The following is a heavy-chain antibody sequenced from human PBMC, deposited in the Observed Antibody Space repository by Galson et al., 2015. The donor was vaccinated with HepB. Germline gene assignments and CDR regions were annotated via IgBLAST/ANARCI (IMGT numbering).Heavy chain of an antibody. D-gene: IGHD2-8*01. CDR1: GGSVSSSVHY. Sequence: ETLSLTCTVSGGSVSSSVHYWRWIRQPPGKGLECIGYIYYSGTTNYNTSLKSRLTMSVDTSKNQLSLRLTSLTAADSAVYFCARVTNSGLDWYFDLWGRGTLVTVSS. V-gene: IGHV4-61*08. CDR3: ARVTNSGLDWYFDL. CDR2: IYYSGTT. J-gene: IGHJ2*01.